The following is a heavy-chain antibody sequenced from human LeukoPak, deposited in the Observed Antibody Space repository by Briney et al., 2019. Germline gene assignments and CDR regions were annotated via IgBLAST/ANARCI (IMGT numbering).Heavy chain of an antibody. CDR1: GGSLNSDY. CDR2: IYYSGST. V-gene: IGHV4-59*08. CDR3: ARSPYYDY. D-gene: IGHD3-10*01. J-gene: IGHJ4*02. Sequence: SETLSLTCTVSGGSLNSDYWSWIRQPPGKGLEWIGYIYYSGSTNYNPSLRSRVTISVDTSKNQFSLKLSSVTAADTAVYFCARSPYYDYWGQGTLVTVSS.